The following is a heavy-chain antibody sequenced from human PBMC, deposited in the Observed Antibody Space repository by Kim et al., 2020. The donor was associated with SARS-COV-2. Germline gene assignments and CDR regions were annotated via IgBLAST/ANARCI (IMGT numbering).Heavy chain of an antibody. V-gene: IGHV3-48*04. Sequence: GGSLRLSCAASGFTFSSYSMNWVRQAPGKGLEWVSYISSSSSTIYYADSVKGRFTISRDNAKNSLYLQMNSLRAEDTAVYYCARDGYYYDSSGTPFEYFQHWGQGTLVTVSS. D-gene: IGHD3-22*01. CDR2: ISSSSSTI. CDR3: ARDGYYYDSSGTPFEYFQH. CDR1: GFTFSSYS. J-gene: IGHJ1*01.